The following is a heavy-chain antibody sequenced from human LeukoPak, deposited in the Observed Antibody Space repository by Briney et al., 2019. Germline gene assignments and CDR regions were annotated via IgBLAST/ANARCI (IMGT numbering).Heavy chain of an antibody. Sequence: ASVKVSCKASGYTFTSYGISWVRQAPGQGREWMGWISAYNGNTNYAQQRQGRVTMTTDPSTSTAYMELRSLRSDDTAVYYCARGFGGNKAFDIWGQGTMVTVSS. CDR2: ISAYNGNT. CDR1: GYTFTSYG. V-gene: IGHV1-18*01. J-gene: IGHJ3*02. D-gene: IGHD4-23*01. CDR3: ARGFGGNKAFDI.